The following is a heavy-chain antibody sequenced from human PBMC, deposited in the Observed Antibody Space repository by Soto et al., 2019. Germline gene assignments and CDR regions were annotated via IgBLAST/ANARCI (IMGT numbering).Heavy chain of an antibody. V-gene: IGHV1-69*13. D-gene: IGHD3-22*01. CDR2: IIPIFGTA. CDR3: ARNEYYYDSSGYYNYFDY. J-gene: IGHJ4*02. CDR1: GGTFSSYA. Sequence: SVKVSCKASGGTFSSYAISWVRQAPGQGLEWMGGIIPIFGTANYAQKFQGRVTITADESTSTAYMELSSLRSEDTAVYYCARNEYYYDSSGYYNYFDYWGQGTLVTVSS.